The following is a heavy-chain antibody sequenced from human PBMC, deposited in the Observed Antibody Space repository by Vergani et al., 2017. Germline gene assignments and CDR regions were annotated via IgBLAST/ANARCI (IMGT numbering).Heavy chain of an antibody. V-gene: IGHV3-30*03. Sequence: QVHLVESGGGVVQPGRSLRLSCVVSGFTSSYYGMHWVRQAPGKGLEWVAGISYDGKQKYYADSVKGRFTISRDNSKSTLYLQMNSLRTEDTAVYYCATKSCGTPGCQIGYFREWGQGTLVTVSS. CDR2: ISYDGKQK. CDR1: GFTSSYYG. J-gene: IGHJ1*01. CDR3: ATKSCGTPGCQIGYFRE. D-gene: IGHD1-1*01.